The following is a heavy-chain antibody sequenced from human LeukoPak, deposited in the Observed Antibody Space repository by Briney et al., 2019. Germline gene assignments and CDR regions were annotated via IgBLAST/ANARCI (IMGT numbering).Heavy chain of an antibody. D-gene: IGHD4-17*01. J-gene: IGHJ6*03. V-gene: IGHV1-3*03. CDR3: ASQGSLGPVTTIGAYYMDV. CDR1: GYTFTSYA. CDR2: INAGNGNT. Sequence: ASVKVSCTASGYTFTSYAMHWVRQAPGQMLEWMGWINAGNGNTKYSQEFQGRVTITRDTSASTAYMELSSLRSEDMAVYYCASQGSLGPVTTIGAYYMDVWGKGTTVTVSS.